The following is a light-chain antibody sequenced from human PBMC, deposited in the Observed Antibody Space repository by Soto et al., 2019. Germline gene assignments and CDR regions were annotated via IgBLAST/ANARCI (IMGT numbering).Light chain of an antibody. V-gene: IGKV1-39*01. CDR3: RQSSRNFLT. CDR2: TAS. CDR1: EAFTRH. Sequence: TQLTKWASCLSASVGDSVTIPCRAREAFTRHLNWYQHKPGKAPKLLTYTASTLQTGVQSRVSGSGSGTDFTLTISGLQPEGVAPYYCRQSSRNFLTFDGGTKV. J-gene: IGKJ4*01.